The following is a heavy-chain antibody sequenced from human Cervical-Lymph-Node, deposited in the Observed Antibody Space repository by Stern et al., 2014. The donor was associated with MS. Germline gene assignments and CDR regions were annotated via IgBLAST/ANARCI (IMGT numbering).Heavy chain of an antibody. V-gene: IGHV5-51*01. CDR1: GYSFTANW. D-gene: IGHD4-17*01. J-gene: IGHJ4*02. CDR3: ARDYGDYAFDY. CDR2: IYPGDSDT. Sequence: DVQLVESGAEVKKPGESLKISCTGSGYSFTANWLAWVRQMPGKGLEWMGIIYPGDSDTRYSPSFQGQVTISADKSISTAYLQWSSLKASDTAMYYCARDYGDYAFDYWGQGTLVTVSS.